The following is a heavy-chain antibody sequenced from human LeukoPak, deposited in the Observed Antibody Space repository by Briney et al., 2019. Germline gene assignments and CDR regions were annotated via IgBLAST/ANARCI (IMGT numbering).Heavy chain of an antibody. CDR2: IYYSGST. D-gene: IGHD6-13*01. V-gene: IGHV4-39*01. Sequence: PSETLSLTCTVSGGSISSSSYYWGWIRQPPGKGLEWIGSIYYSGSTYYNPSLKSRVTISVDTSKNQFSLKLSSVTAADTAVYYCARPDPYSSSWEDAFGIWGQGTMVTVSS. CDR1: GGSISSSSYY. J-gene: IGHJ3*02. CDR3: ARPDPYSSSWEDAFGI.